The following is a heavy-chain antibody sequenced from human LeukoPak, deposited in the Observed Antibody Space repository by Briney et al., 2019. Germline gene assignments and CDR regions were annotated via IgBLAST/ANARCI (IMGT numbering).Heavy chain of an antibody. V-gene: IGHV1-3*01. CDR1: GYTFTSYA. CDR3: ARDSTAIDAFDI. J-gene: IGHJ3*02. D-gene: IGHD5-18*01. CDR2: INAGNGNT. Sequence: ASVKVSCKASGYTFTSYAMHWVRQAPGQRLEWMGWINAGNGNTKYSQKFQGRVTITADESTSTAYMELSSLRSEDTAVYYCARDSTAIDAFDIWGQGTMVTVSS.